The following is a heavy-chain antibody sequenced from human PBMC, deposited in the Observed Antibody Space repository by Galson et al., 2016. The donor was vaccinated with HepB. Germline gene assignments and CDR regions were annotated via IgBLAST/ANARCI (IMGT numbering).Heavy chain of an antibody. D-gene: IGHD3-9*01. Sequence: SLRLSCAGSGFTFSNAWMNWVRQAPGKGLEWVGRIKSEPGGWTPDYAAPVNGRFTISRDDFKNTLYLQMNRLKTEDTAVYYCTTDLYDLLTGYYIGVYYWGQGTLVTVSS. CDR3: TTDLYDLLTGYYIGVYY. J-gene: IGHJ4*02. CDR2: IKSEPGGWTP. CDR1: GFTFSNAW. V-gene: IGHV3-15*07.